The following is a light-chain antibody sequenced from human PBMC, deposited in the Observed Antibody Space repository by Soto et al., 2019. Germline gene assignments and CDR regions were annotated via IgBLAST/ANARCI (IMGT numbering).Light chain of an antibody. CDR3: QQCSKWPIT. V-gene: IGKV3-11*01. Sequence: EIVLTQSPATLSLSPGERATLYCRASQSVTNCLAWYQQKPGQAPRLLIYDASNRATGIPARFTGSGSGTDFSLTVSSLEPEDFAVYYCQQCSKWPITFGQGTRLEIK. CDR1: QSVTNC. CDR2: DAS. J-gene: IGKJ5*01.